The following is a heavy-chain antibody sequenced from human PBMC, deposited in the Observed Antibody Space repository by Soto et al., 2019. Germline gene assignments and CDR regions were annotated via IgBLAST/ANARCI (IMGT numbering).Heavy chain of an antibody. CDR2: IIPIFGTA. D-gene: IGHD3-22*01. Sequence: SVKVSFKASGGTFSSYAISWVRQAPVQGLEWMGGIIPIFGTANYAQKFQGRVTITADESTSTAYMELSSLRSEDTAVYYCARGLYYYDSSGSYDAFDIWGQGTMVTV. CDR3: ARGLYYYDSSGSYDAFDI. CDR1: GGTFSSYA. V-gene: IGHV1-69*13. J-gene: IGHJ3*02.